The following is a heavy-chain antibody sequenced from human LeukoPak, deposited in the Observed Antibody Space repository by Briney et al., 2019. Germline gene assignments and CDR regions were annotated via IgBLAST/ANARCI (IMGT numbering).Heavy chain of an antibody. CDR1: GFNFTYYA. J-gene: IGHJ4*02. D-gene: IGHD1-1*01. Sequence: GGSLRLSCIGSGFNFTYYAIYWVRQAPGKGLEGVVVVSYDGSDGYYADSVKGRFSITRDNSQNTVTLQMNNLRVDDTAIYYCAKLAWNDGSYYFDYWGKGTLVTVSS. V-gene: IGHV3-30*18. CDR3: AKLAWNDGSYYFDY. CDR2: VSYDGSDG.